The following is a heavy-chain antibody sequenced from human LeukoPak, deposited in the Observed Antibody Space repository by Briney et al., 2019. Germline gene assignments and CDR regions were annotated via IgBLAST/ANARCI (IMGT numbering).Heavy chain of an antibody. CDR2: IYYSGST. Sequence: PSETLSLTCTVSGGSISSYYWSWIRQPPGKGLEWIGYIYYSGSTNYNPSLKSRVTISVDTSKNQFSLKLSSVTAADTAVYYCARGMTTDLLYYFDYWGQGTLVTVSS. CDR3: ARGMTTDLLYYFDY. V-gene: IGHV4-59*08. D-gene: IGHD4-11*01. J-gene: IGHJ4*02. CDR1: GGSISSYY.